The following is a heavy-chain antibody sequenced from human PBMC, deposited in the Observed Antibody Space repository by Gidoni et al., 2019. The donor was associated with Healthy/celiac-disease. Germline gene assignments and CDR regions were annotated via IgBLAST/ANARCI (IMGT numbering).Heavy chain of an antibody. D-gene: IGHD4-4*01. CDR3: ARGPDGYSYFDY. V-gene: IGHV3-21*01. J-gene: IGHJ4*02. Sequence: EVQLVESGGGLVKHGGAMRLSCAASGVTFSSYSMNWVRQAPGQGLECVSSISSSSSYIYYADSVKGRFTISRDNAKNSLYLQMNSLRAEDTAVYYCARGPDGYSYFDYWGQGTLVTVSS. CDR1: GVTFSSYS. CDR2: ISSSSSYI.